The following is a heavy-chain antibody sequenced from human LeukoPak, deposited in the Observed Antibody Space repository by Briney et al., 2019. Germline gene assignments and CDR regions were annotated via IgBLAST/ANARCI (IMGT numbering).Heavy chain of an antibody. CDR2: IYYSGST. CDR3: ARVRGSGNDAFDI. D-gene: IGHD3-10*01. J-gene: IGHJ3*02. Sequence: SETLSLTCTVSGGSISSYYWSWIRQPPGKGLGWIGYIYYSGSTNYNPSLKSRVTISVDTSKNQFSLKLSSVTAADTAVYYCARVRGSGNDAFDIWGQGTMVTVSS. CDR1: GGSISSYY. V-gene: IGHV4-59*01.